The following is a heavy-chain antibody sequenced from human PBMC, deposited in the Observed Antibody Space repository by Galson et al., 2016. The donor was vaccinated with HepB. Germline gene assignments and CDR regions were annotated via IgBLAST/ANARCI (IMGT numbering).Heavy chain of an antibody. CDR1: TFTLTDYH. D-gene: IGHD6-13*01. Sequence: SLRLSCAGSTFTLTDYHMSWIRQAPGKGLEWVSYISDSGDYRYDADSVKGRFTISRDNAKNTLYLQMSSLRLEDTAVYYCARDITADNWFFDVWGRGTLVTVSS. V-gene: IGHV3-11*06. J-gene: IGHJ2*01. CDR3: ARDITADNWFFDV. CDR2: ISDSGDYR.